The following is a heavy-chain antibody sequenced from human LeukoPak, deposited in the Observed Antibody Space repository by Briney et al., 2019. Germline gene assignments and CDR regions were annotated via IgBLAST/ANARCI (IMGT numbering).Heavy chain of an antibody. D-gene: IGHD1-26*01. CDR2: IYYSGST. J-gene: IGHJ3*02. CDR3: ASPVYSGSPQDI. Sequence: QTLSLTCTVSGGSISSGGYYWSWIRQHPGKGPEWIGYIYYSGSTYYNPSLKSRVTISVDTSKNQFSLKLSSVTAADTAVYYCASPVYSGSPQDIWGQGTMVTVSS. CDR1: GGSISSGGYY. V-gene: IGHV4-31*03.